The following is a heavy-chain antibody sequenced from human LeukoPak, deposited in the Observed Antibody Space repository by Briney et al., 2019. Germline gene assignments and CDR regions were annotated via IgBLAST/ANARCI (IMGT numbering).Heavy chain of an antibody. Sequence: GESLKISCKGFGYSFTDYWIDGVRQMPGKGLEWMGIIYPGDSDTRYSPSFQGQVTISADKSISTAYLQWSSLKASDTAMYYCARHSGSSSSGADYWGQGTLVTVSS. CDR1: GYSFTDYW. CDR3: ARHSGSSSSGADY. V-gene: IGHV5-51*01. D-gene: IGHD6-6*01. CDR2: IYPGDSDT. J-gene: IGHJ4*02.